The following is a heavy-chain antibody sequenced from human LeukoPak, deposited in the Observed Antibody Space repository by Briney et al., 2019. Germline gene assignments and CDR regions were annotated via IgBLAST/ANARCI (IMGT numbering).Heavy chain of an antibody. CDR3: ARAYSSGRGYYFDY. CDR2: IIPILGIA. J-gene: IGHJ4*02. CDR1: GGTFSSYT. D-gene: IGHD6-19*01. Sequence: SVKVSCKASGGTFSSYTIGWVRQAPGQGLEWMGRIIPILGIANYAQKFQGRVTITADKSTSTAYMELSSLRSEDTAVYYCARAYSSGRGYYFDYWGQGTLVTVSS. V-gene: IGHV1-69*02.